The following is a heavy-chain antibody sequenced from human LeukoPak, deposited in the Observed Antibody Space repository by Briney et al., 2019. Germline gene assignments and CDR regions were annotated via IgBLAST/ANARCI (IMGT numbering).Heavy chain of an antibody. CDR2: IWYDGSNK. CDR1: GFTFSSYG. Sequence: PGGSLRLSCVASGFTFSSYGMHWVRQAPGKGLEWVAVIWYDGSNKYYADSVKGRFTISRDNSKNTLYLQMNSLRAEDTAVYYCASSLRRIVGATGVDYWGQGTLVTVSS. J-gene: IGHJ4*02. CDR3: ASSLRRIVGATGVDY. V-gene: IGHV3-33*08. D-gene: IGHD1-26*01.